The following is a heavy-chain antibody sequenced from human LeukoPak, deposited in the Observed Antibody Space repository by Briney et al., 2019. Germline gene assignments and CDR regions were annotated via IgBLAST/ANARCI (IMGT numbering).Heavy chain of an antibody. CDR1: GFTFSSYA. CDR2: ISYDGSNK. CDR3: AKDSPRRGAHDYYYMDV. J-gene: IGHJ6*03. V-gene: IGHV3-30-3*01. D-gene: IGHD3-10*01. Sequence: GGSLRLSCAASGFTFSSYAMHWVRQAPGKGLEWVAVISYDGSNKYYADSVKGRFTISRDNSKNTLYLQMNSLRAEDTAVYYCAKDSPRRGAHDYYYMDVWGKGTTVTVSS.